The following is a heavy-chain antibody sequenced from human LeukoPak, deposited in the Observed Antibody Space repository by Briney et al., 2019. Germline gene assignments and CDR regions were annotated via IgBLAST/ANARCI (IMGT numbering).Heavy chain of an antibody. D-gene: IGHD6-19*01. CDR3: AKRGSGWYEDYYYYMDV. V-gene: IGHV3-23*01. J-gene: IGHJ6*03. Sequence: GGSLRLSCAASGFTFSSYGMSWVRQAPGKGLEWVSAISGSGGSTDYADSVKGRFTISRDNSKNTLYLQMNSLRAEDTAVYYCAKRGSGWYEDYYYYMDVWGKGTTVTISS. CDR1: GFTFSSYG. CDR2: ISGSGGST.